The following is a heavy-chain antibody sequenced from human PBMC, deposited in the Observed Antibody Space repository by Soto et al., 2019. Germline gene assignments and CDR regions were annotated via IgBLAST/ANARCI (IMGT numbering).Heavy chain of an antibody. V-gene: IGHV1-2*04. CDR2: INPNSSVT. CDR1: GYTFTGYY. J-gene: IGHJ4*02. Sequence: ASVKVSCKASGYTFTGYYMHWVRQAPGQGLEWMGWINPNSSVTNYAQKFQGWVTMTRDTSISTAYMELSRLRSDDTAVYYCARDLVGATKVFDYWGQGTLVTVS. CDR3: ARDLVGATKVFDY. D-gene: IGHD1-26*01.